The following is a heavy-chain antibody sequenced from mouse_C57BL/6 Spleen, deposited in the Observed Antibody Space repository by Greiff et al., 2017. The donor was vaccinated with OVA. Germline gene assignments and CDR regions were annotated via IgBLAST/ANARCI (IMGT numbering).Heavy chain of an antibody. Sequence: DVQLVESEGGLVQPGSSMKLSCTASGFTFRDYYMAWVRQVPEKGLEWVANINYDGSSTYYLDSLKSRFIISRDNAKNILYLQMSSLKSEDTATYYCARDYSNYQAWFACWGQGTLVTVSA. CDR1: GFTFRDYY. CDR2: INYDGSST. CDR3: ARDYSNYQAWFAC. J-gene: IGHJ3*01. V-gene: IGHV5-16*01. D-gene: IGHD2-5*01.